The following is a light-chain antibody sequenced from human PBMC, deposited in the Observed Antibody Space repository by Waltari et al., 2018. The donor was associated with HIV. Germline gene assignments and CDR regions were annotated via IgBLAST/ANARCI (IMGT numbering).Light chain of an antibody. Sequence: SFELIQPPSVSVSPGQTAAITCSGDTLGSKYACWFQQKPGQSPVLFISQDSKRPSGFLERFSGSKAGNTATLTISGTQAMDEADYYCHSWDTNNVQVFGGGTKLTVL. V-gene: IGLV3-1*01. J-gene: IGLJ3*02. CDR3: HSWDTNNVQV. CDR1: TLGSKY. CDR2: QDS.